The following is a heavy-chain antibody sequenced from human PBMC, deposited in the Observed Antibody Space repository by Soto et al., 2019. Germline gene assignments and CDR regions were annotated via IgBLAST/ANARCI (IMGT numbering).Heavy chain of an antibody. Sequence: SETLSLTCTVSGGSISSSSYYWGWIRQPPGKGLEWIGSIYYSGSTYYNPSLKSRVTISVDTSKNQFSLKLSSVTAADTAVYYCASYGTTGTTFRYYYMDVWGKGTTVTVSS. CDR2: IYYSGST. V-gene: IGHV4-39*01. CDR3: ASYGTTGTTFRYYYMDV. D-gene: IGHD1-1*01. CDR1: GGSISSSSYY. J-gene: IGHJ6*03.